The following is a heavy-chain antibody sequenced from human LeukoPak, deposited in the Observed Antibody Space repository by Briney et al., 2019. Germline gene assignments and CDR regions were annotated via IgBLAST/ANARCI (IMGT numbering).Heavy chain of an antibody. CDR1: GFTFSSYG. J-gene: IGHJ4*02. CDR2: IWYDGSNK. CDR3: AKAYYYDSSGRAIDY. D-gene: IGHD3-22*01. Sequence: GGSLRLSCAASGFTFSSYGMHWVRQAPGKGLEWVAVIWYDGSNKYYADSVKGRFAISRDNSKNTLYLQMNSLRAEDTAVYYCAKAYYYDSSGRAIDYWGQGTLVTVSS. V-gene: IGHV3-33*06.